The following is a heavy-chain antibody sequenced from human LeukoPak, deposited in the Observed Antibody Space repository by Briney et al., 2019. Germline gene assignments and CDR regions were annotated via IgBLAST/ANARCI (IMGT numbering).Heavy chain of an antibody. CDR2: ISSSGSTI. CDR3: AREGITIFGVVIIRDFDY. V-gene: IGHV3-48*04. J-gene: IGHJ4*02. Sequence: PGGSLRLSCAASGFTFSSYWMHWVRQAPGKGLEWVSYISSSGSTIYYADSVEGRFTISRDNAKNSLYLQMNSLRAEDTAVYYCAREGITIFGVVIIRDFDYWGQGTLVTVSS. D-gene: IGHD3-3*01. CDR1: GFTFSSYW.